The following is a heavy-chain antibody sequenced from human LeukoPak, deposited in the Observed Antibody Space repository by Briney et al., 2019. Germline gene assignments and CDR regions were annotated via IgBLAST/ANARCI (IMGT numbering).Heavy chain of an antibody. CDR2: IYYSGST. V-gene: IGHV4-39*01. Sequence: SETLSLTCTVSGGPISSSSYYWGWIRQPPGKGLEWIGSIYYSGSTYYNPSLKSRVTISVDTSKNQFSLKLSSVTAADTAVYYCASASSGSYHFDYWGQGTLVTVSS. CDR1: GGPISSSSYY. J-gene: IGHJ4*02. CDR3: ASASSGSYHFDY. D-gene: IGHD1-26*01.